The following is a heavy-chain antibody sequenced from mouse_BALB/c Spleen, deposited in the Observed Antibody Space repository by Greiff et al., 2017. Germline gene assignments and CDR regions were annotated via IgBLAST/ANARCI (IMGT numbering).Heavy chain of an antibody. Sequence: EVKLVESGGGLVKPGGSLKLSCAASGFTFSSYAMSWVRQTPEKRLEWVASISSGGSTYYPDSVKGRFTISRDNARNILYLQMSSLRSEDTAMYYCARGPLSTNWYFDVWGAGTTVTVSS. CDR2: ISSGGST. J-gene: IGHJ1*01. D-gene: IGHD1-1*01. CDR3: ARGPLSTNWYFDV. CDR1: GFTFSSYA. V-gene: IGHV5-6-5*01.